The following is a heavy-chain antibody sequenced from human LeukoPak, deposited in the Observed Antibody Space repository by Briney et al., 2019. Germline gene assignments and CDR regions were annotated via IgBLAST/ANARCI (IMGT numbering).Heavy chain of an antibody. CDR2: IWYDGSNK. Sequence: AGGSLRLSCAASAFTFSSYGMHWVRQAPGKGLEWVAVIWYDGSNKYYADSVKGRFTISRDNSKNTLYLQMNSLRAEDTAVYYCARLLGYYYDSSGYEDAFDIWGQGTMVTVSS. V-gene: IGHV3-33*01. CDR3: ARLLGYYYDSSGYEDAFDI. CDR1: AFTFSSYG. J-gene: IGHJ3*02. D-gene: IGHD3-22*01.